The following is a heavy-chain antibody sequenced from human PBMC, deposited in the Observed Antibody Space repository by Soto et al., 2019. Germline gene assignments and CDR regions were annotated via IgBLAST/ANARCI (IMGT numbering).Heavy chain of an antibody. CDR1: GVTISNGW. CDR2: MKSIGSGGTR. Sequence: ETLCLTCTVSGVTISNGWLSWVRQLPGKGLEWVGCMKSIGSGGTRDYPAPGKGISTISTDDQNNTVLLQVTGPESEDYSMYYCCWYGKINYYFTQWGQGTRVTVSS. V-gene: IGHV3-15*08. J-gene: IGHJ4*02. CDR3: CWYGKINYYFTQ. D-gene: IGHD6-13*01.